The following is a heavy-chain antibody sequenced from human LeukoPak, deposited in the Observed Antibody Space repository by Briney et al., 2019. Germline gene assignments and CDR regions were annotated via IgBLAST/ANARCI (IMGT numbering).Heavy chain of an antibody. CDR3: ARDTPFGYYFDY. D-gene: IGHD3-16*01. CDR2: IYSGRST. CDR1: GFTVSSNY. V-gene: IGHV3-53*01. Sequence: GGSLRLSCAASGFTVSSNYMSWVRQAPGKGLEWVSVIYSGRSTYYADSVKGRFTISRDNSKNTLYLQMNSLRAEDTAVYYCARDTPFGYYFDYWGQGTLVTVSS. J-gene: IGHJ4*02.